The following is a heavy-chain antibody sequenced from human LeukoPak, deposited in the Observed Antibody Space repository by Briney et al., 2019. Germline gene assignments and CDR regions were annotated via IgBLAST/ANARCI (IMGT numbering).Heavy chain of an antibody. Sequence: GGSLRLSCSASGFTFSSYAMHWVRQAPGKGLEYVPAITSNGGTTYYADSVKGRFTISRDNSKNTLYLQMSSLRAEDTAVYYCVKTYGYCSSTSCYVFDYWGQGTLVTVSS. CDR3: VKTYGYCSSTSCYVFDY. D-gene: IGHD2-2*01. CDR2: ITSNGGTT. CDR1: GFTFSSYA. J-gene: IGHJ4*02. V-gene: IGHV3-64D*09.